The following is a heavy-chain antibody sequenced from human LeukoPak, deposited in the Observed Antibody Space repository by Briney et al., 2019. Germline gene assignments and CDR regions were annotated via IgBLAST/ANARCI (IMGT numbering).Heavy chain of an antibody. J-gene: IGHJ4*02. D-gene: IGHD5-12*01. CDR3: ARRGGYETGTDY. V-gene: IGHV4-38-2*02. CDR1: GYSISSGYY. CDR2: ISHSGST. Sequence: SETLSLTCTVSGYSISSGYYWGWIRQPPGKGLEWIATISHSGSTYYNPSLKSRVTISVDTSKNQFSLKLSSVTAADTAVYYCARRGGYETGTDYWGQGTLVTVSS.